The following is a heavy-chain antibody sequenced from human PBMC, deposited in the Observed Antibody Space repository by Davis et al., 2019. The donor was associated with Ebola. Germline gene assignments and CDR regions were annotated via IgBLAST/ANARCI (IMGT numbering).Heavy chain of an antibody. V-gene: IGHV4-4*07. D-gene: IGHD3-22*01. CDR2: IYTSGST. J-gene: IGHJ4*02. Sequence: SETLSLTCAVYGGSLRGYYWSWIRQPAGKGLEWIGRIYTSGSTRYNPSLKSRVTMSVDTSKNQFSLKLSSVTAAATAVYYCARETYDSSVYYYAFSFDYWGQGTLVTVSS. CDR1: GGSLRGYY. CDR3: ARETYDSSVYYYAFSFDY.